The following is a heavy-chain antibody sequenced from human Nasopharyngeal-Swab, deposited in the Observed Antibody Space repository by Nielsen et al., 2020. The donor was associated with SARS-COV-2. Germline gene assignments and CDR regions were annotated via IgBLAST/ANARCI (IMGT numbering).Heavy chain of an antibody. CDR1: GFTFSSYA. CDR2: ISYDGSNK. D-gene: IGHD3-10*01. Sequence: GESLKISCAASGFTFSSYAMHWVRQAPGKGLEWVAVISYDGSNKYYADSVKGRFTISRDNSKNTLYLQMNSLRAEDTAVYYCARGSIPAYWGQGTLVTVSS. CDR3: ARGSIPAY. J-gene: IGHJ4*02. V-gene: IGHV3-30-3*01.